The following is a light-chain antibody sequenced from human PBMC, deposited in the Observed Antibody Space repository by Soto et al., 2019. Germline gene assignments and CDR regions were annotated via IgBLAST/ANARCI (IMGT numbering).Light chain of an antibody. Sequence: EIVLTQSPATLSVSPGERVTLSGRASQSVGNNLAWHQQKPGQAPRLLIYGASTRATGFPARFSGSGSGTEFTLTISSLQSEDFAVYYCQQYNGWPITFGQGTRLEI. J-gene: IGKJ5*01. CDR2: GAS. V-gene: IGKV3-15*01. CDR3: QQYNGWPIT. CDR1: QSVGNN.